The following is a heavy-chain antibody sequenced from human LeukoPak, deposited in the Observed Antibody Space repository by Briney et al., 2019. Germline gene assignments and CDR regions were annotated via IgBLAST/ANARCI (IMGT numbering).Heavy chain of an antibody. D-gene: IGHD2-2*01. CDR3: ARRGVVPAAMGGGNWFDP. CDR1: GGSISSYY. J-gene: IGHJ5*02. Sequence: SETLSLTCTVSGGSISSYYWSWIRQPPGKGLEWIGEINHSGSTNYNPSLKSRVTISVDTSKNQFSLKLSSVTAADTAVYYCARRGVVPAAMGGGNWFDPWGQGTLVTVSS. CDR2: INHSGST. V-gene: IGHV4-34*01.